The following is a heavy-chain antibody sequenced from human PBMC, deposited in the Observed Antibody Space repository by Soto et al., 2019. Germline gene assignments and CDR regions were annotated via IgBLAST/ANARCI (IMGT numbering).Heavy chain of an antibody. Sequence: TLFLNFRFYGVSIHGSPFQWDWIRQPPGKGLEWIGSIDDSGKVYYNPSLTGRATLFVDTSRNRFSLNLDSVTAADTAVYYCAIPPPIEVAGPDYWGQGTLVS. CDR1: GVSIHGSPFQ. CDR3: AIPPPIEVAGPDY. D-gene: IGHD6-19*01. J-gene: IGHJ4*02. CDR2: IDDSGKV. V-gene: IGHV4-39*02.